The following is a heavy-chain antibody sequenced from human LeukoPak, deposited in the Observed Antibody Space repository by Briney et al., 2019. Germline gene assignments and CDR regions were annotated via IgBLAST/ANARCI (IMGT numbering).Heavy chain of an antibody. D-gene: IGHD1-1*01. J-gene: IGHJ5*02. CDR1: GGSITPYY. CDR3: ARGRDRRTGRHHWLDP. CDR2: IYSSGST. Sequence: SETLSLTCTVSGGSITPYYWSWIRLPAGKGLEWIGRIYSSGSTNYNSSLKSRVTMSVDTSKNQFSLRLTSVTAADTAVYYCARGRDRRTGRHHWLDPWGQGILVIVSS. V-gene: IGHV4-4*07.